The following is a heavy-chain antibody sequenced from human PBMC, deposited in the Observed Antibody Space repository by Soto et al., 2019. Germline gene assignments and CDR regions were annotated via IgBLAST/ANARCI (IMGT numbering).Heavy chain of an antibody. J-gene: IGHJ4*02. V-gene: IGHV1-46*01. D-gene: IGHD4-4*01. CDR1: GYTFTNHY. Sequence: ASVKVSCKASGYTFTNHYMHWVRQAPGQGLEWMGMIDPSSGRIRYVQKFQGRVTMTRDTSTSTVYMDLSSLRSEDTAVYYCARDLGVTTVISNYWGQGTLVTVSS. CDR2: IDPSSGRI. CDR3: ARDLGVTTVISNY.